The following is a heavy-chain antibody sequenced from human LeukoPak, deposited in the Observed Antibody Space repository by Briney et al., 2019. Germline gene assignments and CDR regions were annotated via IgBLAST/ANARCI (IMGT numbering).Heavy chain of an antibody. J-gene: IGHJ4*02. CDR3: ARRTFGGVIAY. D-gene: IGHD3-16*02. CDR2: IYYSGST. Sequence: SETLSLTRTVSGGSISSSSYYWGWIRQPPGKGLEWIGSIYYSGSTYYNPSLKSRVTISVDTSKNQFSLRLGSVTAADTAVYYCARRTFGGVIAYWGQGTLVTVSS. CDR1: GGSISSSSYY. V-gene: IGHV4-39*01.